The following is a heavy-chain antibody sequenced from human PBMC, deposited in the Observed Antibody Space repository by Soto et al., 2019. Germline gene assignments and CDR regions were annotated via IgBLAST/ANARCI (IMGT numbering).Heavy chain of an antibody. J-gene: IGHJ6*04. Sequence: GGSPRLSCAASGFTFSSYGMHWVRQAPGKGLEWVAVIWYDGSNKYYADSVKGRFTISRDNSKNTLYLQMNSLRAEDTAVYYCARDSITIFGVPTPHGMDVWGEGTTVTGSS. CDR1: GFTFSSYG. D-gene: IGHD3-3*01. CDR2: IWYDGSNK. V-gene: IGHV3-33*01. CDR3: ARDSITIFGVPTPHGMDV.